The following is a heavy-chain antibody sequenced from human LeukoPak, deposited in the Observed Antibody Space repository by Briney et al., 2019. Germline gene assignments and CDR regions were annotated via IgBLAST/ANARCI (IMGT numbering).Heavy chain of an antibody. D-gene: IGHD3-10*01. CDR3: ARVRQYNYGSGGPIDY. V-gene: IGHV3-9*01. Sequence: GGSLRLSCAASGFTFDDYAMHWVRQAPGKGLEWVSGINWNSGRIGYADSVKGRFTISRDNAKNSLYLQMNSLRAEDTALYYCARVRQYNYGSGGPIDYWGQGTLVTVSS. CDR1: GFTFDDYA. J-gene: IGHJ4*02. CDR2: INWNSGRI.